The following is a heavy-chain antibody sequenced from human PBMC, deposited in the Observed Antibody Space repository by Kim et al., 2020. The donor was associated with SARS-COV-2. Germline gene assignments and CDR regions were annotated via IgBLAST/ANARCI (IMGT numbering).Heavy chain of an antibody. Sequence: GESLKISCKGSGYSFTSYWISWVRQMPGKGLEWMGRIDPSDSYTNYSPSFQGHVTISADKSISTAYLQWSSLKASDTAMYYCARRIGDMVATIPGITYYYYGMDVWGQGTTVTVSS. V-gene: IGHV5-10-1*01. CDR2: IDPSDSYT. J-gene: IGHJ6*02. D-gene: IGHD5-12*01. CDR1: GYSFTSYW. CDR3: ARRIGDMVATIPGITYYYYGMDV.